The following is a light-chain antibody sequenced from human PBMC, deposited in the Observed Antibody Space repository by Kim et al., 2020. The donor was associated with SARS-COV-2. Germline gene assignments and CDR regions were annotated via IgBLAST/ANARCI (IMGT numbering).Light chain of an antibody. CDR1: QSVSSN. J-gene: IGKJ2*01. CDR3: HQYNNWPYT. V-gene: IGKV3-15*01. CDR2: GAS. Sequence: SCSPGERATHACRASQSVSSNLVWYQQKPGQAPRLLIYGASTRATGFPARFSGSGSGTEFTLTISSLQSEDFAVYYCHQYNNWPYTFGQGTKLEIK.